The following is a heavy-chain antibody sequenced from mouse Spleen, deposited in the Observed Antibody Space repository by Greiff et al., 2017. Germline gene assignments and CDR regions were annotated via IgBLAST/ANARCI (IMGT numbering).Heavy chain of an antibody. CDR2: ILPGSGST. J-gene: IGHJ2*01. CDR1: GYTFTGYW. CDR3: ARRDYYGSRSFDY. Sequence: VQLQQSGAELMKPGASVKLSCKATGYTFTGYWIEWVKQRPGHGLEWIGEILPGSGSTNHNEKFKGKATFTADTSSNTAYMQLSSLTTEDSAIYYCARRDYYGSRSFDYWGQGTTLTVSS. D-gene: IGHD1-1*01. V-gene: IGHV1-9*01.